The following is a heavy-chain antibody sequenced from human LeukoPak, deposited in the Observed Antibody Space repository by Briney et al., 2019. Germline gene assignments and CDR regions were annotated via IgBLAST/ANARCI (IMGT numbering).Heavy chain of an antibody. Sequence: ASVKVSCKASGYDFTTSDIPWVRQVTGQGLEWMGWMNPNSGNTNYAQKFRGRLTLTGSTSISTAYMELSSLRFEDTAVYYCARDRTYSRAWGQGTLVTVSS. V-gene: IGHV1-8*01. CDR2: MNPNSGNT. D-gene: IGHD2-15*01. CDR1: GYDFTTSD. J-gene: IGHJ5*02. CDR3: ARDRTYSRA.